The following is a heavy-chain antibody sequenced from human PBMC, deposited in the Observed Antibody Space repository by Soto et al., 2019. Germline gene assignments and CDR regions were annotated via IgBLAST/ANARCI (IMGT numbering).Heavy chain of an antibody. D-gene: IGHD4-17*01. CDR3: ARASGVYDAFDI. J-gene: IGHJ3*02. CDR1: GSTFTGYY. Sequence: ASVKVSCKASGSTFTGYYMHWVRQAPGQGLEWMGWINPNNGGTKYAQNFQGSVTMTRDTSISTAYMELSRLRSDDTAVYYCARASGVYDAFDIWGQGTIVTVSS. V-gene: IGHV1-2*02. CDR2: INPNNGGT.